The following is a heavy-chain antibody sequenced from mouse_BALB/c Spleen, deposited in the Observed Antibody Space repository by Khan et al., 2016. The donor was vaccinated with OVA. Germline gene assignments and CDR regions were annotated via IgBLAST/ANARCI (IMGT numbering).Heavy chain of an antibody. CDR3: ARAYYRYDGYYAMDY. V-gene: IGHV2-6-4*01. CDR2: IWGGGGT. D-gene: IGHD2-14*01. J-gene: IGHJ4*01. Sequence: QVQLKESGPGLVAPSQSLSITCTVSGFSLSSYNIHWVRQPPGKGLEWLGMIWGGGGTDYNSTLKSRLSISKDNSKCQDFLKTNSLQTEDSARYYCARAYYRYDGYYAMDYWGQGTSVTVSS. CDR1: GFSLSSYN.